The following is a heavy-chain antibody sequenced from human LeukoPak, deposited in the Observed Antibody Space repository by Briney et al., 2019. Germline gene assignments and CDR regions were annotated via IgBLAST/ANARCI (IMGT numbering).Heavy chain of an antibody. D-gene: IGHD3-3*01. V-gene: IGHV4-59*01. CDR2: IYSSGST. J-gene: IGHJ4*02. CDR1: GGSIGSYS. CDR3: TRDRLGGAVASWIPDY. Sequence: PSETLSPTCTVSGGSIGSYSWSWIRQPPGKGLEWIGYIYSSGSTNYNPSFKSRVTISLDTSKNQFSLKLSFVTAADTAVYYCTRDRLGGAVASWIPDYWGQGILVTVSS.